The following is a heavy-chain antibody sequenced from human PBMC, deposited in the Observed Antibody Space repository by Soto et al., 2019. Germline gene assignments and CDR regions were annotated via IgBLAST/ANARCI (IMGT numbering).Heavy chain of an antibody. Sequence: SETLSLTCTVSGGSISSYYWSWIRQPPGKGLEWIGYMYYYGSTNYNPSLKSRVTISVDTSNNQSSLKLGSVTAADTAVYYCARRRSSGEPYYFDYWGQGTPVTVSS. CDR1: GGSISSYY. D-gene: IGHD3-10*01. V-gene: IGHV4-59*08. CDR3: ARRRSSGEPYYFDY. J-gene: IGHJ4*02. CDR2: MYYYGST.